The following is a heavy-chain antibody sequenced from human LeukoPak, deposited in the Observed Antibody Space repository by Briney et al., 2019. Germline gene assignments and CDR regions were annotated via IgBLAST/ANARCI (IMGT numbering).Heavy chain of an antibody. CDR2: IRSKAYGGTT. V-gene: IGHV3-49*04. J-gene: IGHJ5*02. Sequence: GRSLRLSWTASGCTFGGYAMSWVRQAPGEGLEWVGCIRSKAYGGTTEYAASVKGRFTIPKDDSKSIAYLQMNSLKTEDTAVYSCTRPAGAAGLSGWFDPWGQGPLVTVSS. CDR1: GCTFGGYA. CDR3: TRPAGAAGLSGWFDP. D-gene: IGHD6-13*01.